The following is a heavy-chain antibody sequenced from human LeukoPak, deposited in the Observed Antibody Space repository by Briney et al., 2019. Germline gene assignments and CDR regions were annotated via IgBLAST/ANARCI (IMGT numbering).Heavy chain of an antibody. J-gene: IGHJ3*01. D-gene: IGHD1-26*01. V-gene: IGHV3-33*01. CDR2: IWNDGSNT. Sequence: GRSLRLSCAASGFIFSDYGMHWVRQTPGKGLEWVAVIWNDGSNTYYGDSVKGLFTISRDDSKNTLYLQMNSLRAEDTAVYYCARDNAGLVKHLDAFDLWGQGTMVTVAS. CDR3: ARDNAGLVKHLDAFDL. CDR1: GFIFSDYG.